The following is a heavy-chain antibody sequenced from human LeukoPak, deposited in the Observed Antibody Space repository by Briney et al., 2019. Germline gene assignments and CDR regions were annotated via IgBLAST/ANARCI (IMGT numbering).Heavy chain of an antibody. V-gene: IGHV3-53*01. D-gene: IGHD3-22*01. CDR2: IYIDGST. J-gene: IGHJ3*02. CDR1: GFTVSSNY. CDR3: ARDPNYYDSSGYYAFDI. Sequence: GGSLRLSCAASGFTVSSNYMSWVRQAPGKGLEFVSVIYIDGSTYYADSVKGGFTISRDNSKNTLYLQMNSLRAEDTAVYYCARDPNYYDSSGYYAFDIWGQGTMVTVSS.